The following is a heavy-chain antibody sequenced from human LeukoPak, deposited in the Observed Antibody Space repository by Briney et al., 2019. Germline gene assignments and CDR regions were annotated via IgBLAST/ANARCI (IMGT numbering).Heavy chain of an antibody. D-gene: IGHD5-18*01. CDR3: AKEGYSYGSGPAFWY. J-gene: IGHJ4*02. V-gene: IGHV3-23*01. CDR1: GGSISSSN. Sequence: ETLSLTCAVSGGSISSSNWWSWVRQAPGKGLEWVSAISGSGGSTYYADSVKGRFTISRDNSKNTLYLQMNSLRAEDTAVYYCAKEGYSYGSGPAFWYWGQETLVTVSS. CDR2: ISGSGGST.